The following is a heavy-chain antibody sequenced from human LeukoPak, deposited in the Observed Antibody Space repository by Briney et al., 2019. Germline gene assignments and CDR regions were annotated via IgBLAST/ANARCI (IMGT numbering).Heavy chain of an antibody. Sequence: GGSLRLSCAVSGFTFNDYSINWVRRAPGKGLEWVSYISGSSNYIYYADSVKGRFTISRDNAKNSVYLQMNSLRADDTAVYYCAREPSDWYLVYWGRGTLVTAS. CDR2: ISGSSNYI. V-gene: IGHV3-21*01. D-gene: IGHD6-19*01. CDR1: GFTFNDYS. J-gene: IGHJ4*02. CDR3: AREPSDWYLVY.